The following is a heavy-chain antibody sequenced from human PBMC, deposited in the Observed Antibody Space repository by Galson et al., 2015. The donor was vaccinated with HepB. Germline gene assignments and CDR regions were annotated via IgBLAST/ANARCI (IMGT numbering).Heavy chain of an antibody. Sequence: SVKVSCKASGGTFSSYAISWVRQAPGQGLEWMGGIIPIFGTANYAQKFQGRVTITADESTSTAYMELSSLRSEDTAVYYCARGTYSSGWYEGVRDYYYYGMDVWGQGTTVTVSS. CDR3: ARGTYSSGWYEGVRDYYYYGMDV. V-gene: IGHV1-69*13. CDR2: IIPIFGTA. J-gene: IGHJ6*02. CDR1: GGTFSSYA. D-gene: IGHD6-19*01.